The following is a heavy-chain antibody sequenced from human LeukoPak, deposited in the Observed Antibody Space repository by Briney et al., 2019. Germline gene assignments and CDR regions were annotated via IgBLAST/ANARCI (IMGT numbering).Heavy chain of an antibody. D-gene: IGHD3-3*01. V-gene: IGHV4-61*02. CDR3: AREMVAFGVVIRYYFDY. CDR2: IYTSGST. J-gene: IGHJ4*02. Sequence: PSETLSLTCTVSGGSISSGSYYWSWIRQPAGKGLEWIGRIYTSGSTNYNPSLKSRVTISVDTSKNQFSLKLSSVTAADTAVYYCAREMVAFGVVIRYYFDYWGQGTLVTVSS. CDR1: GGSISSGSYY.